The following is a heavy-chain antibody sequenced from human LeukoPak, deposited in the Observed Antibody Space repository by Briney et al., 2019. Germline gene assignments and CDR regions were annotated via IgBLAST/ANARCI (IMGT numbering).Heavy chain of an antibody. J-gene: IGHJ6*03. CDR3: ARGGRGSSGWYSDYYYMDV. D-gene: IGHD6-19*01. CDR2: MNPNSGNT. Sequence: ASVKVSCKASGYTFTSYDINWVRQATGQELEWMGWMNPNSGNTGYAQKFQGRVTMTRDTSISTAYMELSSLRSEDTAVYYCARGGRGSSGWYSDYYYMDVWGKGTTVTVSS. CDR1: GYTFTSYD. V-gene: IGHV1-8*01.